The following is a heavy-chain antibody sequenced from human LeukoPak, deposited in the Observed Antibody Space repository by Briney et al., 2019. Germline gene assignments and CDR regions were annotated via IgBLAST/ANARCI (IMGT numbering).Heavy chain of an antibody. D-gene: IGHD3-10*01. CDR2: IIPILGIA. V-gene: IGHV1-69*04. Sequence: SVKVSCKASGGTFSSYANSWVRQAPGQGLEWMGRIIPILGIANYAQKFQGRVTITADKSTSTAYMELSSLRSEDTAVYYCARDAHYGSGNNWFDPWGQGTLVTVSS. CDR1: GGTFSSYA. CDR3: ARDAHYGSGNNWFDP. J-gene: IGHJ5*02.